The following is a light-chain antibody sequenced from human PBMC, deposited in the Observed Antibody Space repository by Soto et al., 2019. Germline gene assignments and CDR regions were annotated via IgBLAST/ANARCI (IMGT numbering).Light chain of an antibody. V-gene: IGKV1-5*03. CDR2: KAS. CDR3: QQHTT. Sequence: IQLAQSPSTLSASVGDRVTITCRASQNIRTWVAWYQQKPGRAPKLLISKASTLQSGVPSRFSGSGSGTEVILTISSLQTDDFATYYCQQHTTFGQGTTVEVK. CDR1: QNIRTW. J-gene: IGKJ1*01.